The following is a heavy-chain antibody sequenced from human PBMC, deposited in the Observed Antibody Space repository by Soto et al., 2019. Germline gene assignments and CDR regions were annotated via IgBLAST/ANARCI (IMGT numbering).Heavy chain of an antibody. CDR1: GYTFTNYG. Sequence: QVQLLESGAEVKKPGASVKVFCKASGYTFTNYGINWVRQAPGQGLEWMGWMSAYNGATHYTQRLEGRVTMTTDTSTSKAYMDLRVLRSNDTAVYYCARVRQLVVYFYYYMDVWGKGTTVTVSS. J-gene: IGHJ6*03. V-gene: IGHV1-18*01. CDR2: MSAYNGAT. D-gene: IGHD6-6*01. CDR3: ARVRQLVVYFYYYMDV.